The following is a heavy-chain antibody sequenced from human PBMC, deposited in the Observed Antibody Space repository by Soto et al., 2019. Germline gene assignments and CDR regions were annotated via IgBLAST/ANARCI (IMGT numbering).Heavy chain of an antibody. CDR2: ISSSGSTI. D-gene: IGHD4-17*01. V-gene: IGHV3-48*03. J-gene: IGHJ4*02. CDR1: GFTFSSYE. CDR3: ARDGPTPTVTTF. Sequence: EVQLVESWGGLVQPGGSLRLSCAASGFTFSSYEMNWVRQAPGKGLEWVSYISSSGSTIYYADSVKGRFTISRDNAKNSLYLQMHSLRAEDTAVYYCARDGPTPTVTTFWGQGTLVTVSS.